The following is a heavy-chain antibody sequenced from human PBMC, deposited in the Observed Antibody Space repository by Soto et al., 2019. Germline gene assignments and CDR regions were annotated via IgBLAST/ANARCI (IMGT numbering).Heavy chain of an antibody. CDR2: ISYDGSNK. CDR3: SNLVGWGAVAQNNSWNVYDGMDV. J-gene: IGHJ6*02. CDR1: GFTFSSYG. V-gene: IGHV3-30*18. D-gene: IGHD6-19*01. Sequence: QVQLVESGGGVVQPGRSLRLSCAASGFTFSSYGMHWVRKAPGKGLEWVAVISYDGSNKYYADSVKGRVPIYRDNSKNALYLQINSLIAADTAAYYCSNLVGWGAVAQNNSWNVYDGMDVWGQGTTVTVSS.